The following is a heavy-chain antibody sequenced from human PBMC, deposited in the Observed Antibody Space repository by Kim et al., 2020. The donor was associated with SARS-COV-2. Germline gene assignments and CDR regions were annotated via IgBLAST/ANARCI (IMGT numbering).Heavy chain of an antibody. V-gene: IGHV3-30*04. CDR2: ISYDGSNK. D-gene: IGHD3-9*01. CDR3: ARREYYDILTGYYIPNRYYYYGMDV. CDR1: GFTFSSYA. J-gene: IGHJ6*02. Sequence: GGSLRLSCAASGFTFSSYAMHWVRQAPGKGLEWVAVISYDGSNKYYADSVKGRFTISRDNSKNTLYLQMNSLRAEDTAVYYCARREYYDILTGYYIPNRYYYYGMDVWGQGTTVTVSS.